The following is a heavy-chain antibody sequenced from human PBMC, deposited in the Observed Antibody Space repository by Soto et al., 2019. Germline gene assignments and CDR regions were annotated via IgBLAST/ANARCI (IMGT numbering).Heavy chain of an antibody. J-gene: IGHJ4*02. CDR3: AKGSAQWLVLFDY. CDR2: ISGSGGST. D-gene: IGHD6-19*01. Sequence: EVQLLESGGGLVQPGGSMRLSCAASGFTFSSYAMSWVRQAPGKGLEWVSAISGSGGSTYYADSVKGRFTISRDNSKNTLYLQMNSLRAEDTAVYYCAKGSAQWLVLFDYWGQGTLVTVSS. V-gene: IGHV3-23*01. CDR1: GFTFSSYA.